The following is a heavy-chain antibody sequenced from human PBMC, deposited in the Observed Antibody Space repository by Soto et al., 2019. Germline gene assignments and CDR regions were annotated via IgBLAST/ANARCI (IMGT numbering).Heavy chain of an antibody. V-gene: IGHV3-21*01. J-gene: IGHJ3*02. D-gene: IGHD6-19*01. CDR1: EFTFRNFS. CDR3: ARDTAGEDAFDI. Sequence: VSLRVCYTASEFTFRNFSMNWVRKAPGKGLEWVSSISSSSSYIYYADSVKGRFTISRDNAKNSLYLQMNSLRAEDTAVYYCARDTAGEDAFDIWGQGTMVTVSS. CDR2: ISSSSSYI.